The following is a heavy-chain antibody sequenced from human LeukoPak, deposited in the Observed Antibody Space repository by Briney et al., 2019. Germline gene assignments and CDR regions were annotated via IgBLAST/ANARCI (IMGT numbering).Heavy chain of an antibody. CDR3: ARGKDIVATTVLEPDAFDI. D-gene: IGHD5-12*01. J-gene: IGHJ3*02. CDR1: GYTFSNFG. V-gene: IGHV1-18*01. CDR2: ISAYNGNT. Sequence: GASVKVSCKASGYTFSNFGINWVRQAPGQGLEWMGWISAYNGNTNYAQKLQGRVTMTTDTSTSTAYMELRSLRSDDTAVYYCARGKDIVATTVLEPDAFDIWGQGTMVTVSS.